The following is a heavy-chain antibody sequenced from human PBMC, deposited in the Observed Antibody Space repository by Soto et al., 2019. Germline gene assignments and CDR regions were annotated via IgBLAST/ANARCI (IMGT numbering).Heavy chain of an antibody. J-gene: IGHJ6*02. Sequence: SETLSLTCTFSGCSISSGGYYWSWIRQHPGKGLEWIGYIYYSGSTVYNPSLKSRVTISVDTSKNQFYLKVNSVTAADTAVYYCARDLWGYCGTDCYPLNVWGQGTTVTVSS. CDR1: GCSISSGGYY. CDR2: IYYSGST. D-gene: IGHD2-21*02. V-gene: IGHV4-61*08. CDR3: ARDLWGYCGTDCYPLNV.